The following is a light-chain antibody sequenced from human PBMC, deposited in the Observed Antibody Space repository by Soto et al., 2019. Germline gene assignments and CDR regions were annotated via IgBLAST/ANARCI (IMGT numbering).Light chain of an antibody. V-gene: IGKV3-20*01. CDR2: GAS. CDR1: ESVSSIY. Sequence: ENVLTQSPGTLSLSPWERATLSCMASESVSSIYVAWYQQKPGQAPTLLIYGASSRATGIPDRFRGSGSGTDFTLTISRLEPEDFAVYYCQQYDILPITFGQGTRLEIK. CDR3: QQYDILPIT. J-gene: IGKJ5*01.